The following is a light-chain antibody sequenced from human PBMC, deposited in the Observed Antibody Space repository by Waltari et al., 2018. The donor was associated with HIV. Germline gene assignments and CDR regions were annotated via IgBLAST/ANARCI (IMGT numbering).Light chain of an antibody. CDR3: QQSGSWPLT. CDR1: QSVSSY. CDR2: DAS. V-gene: IGKV3-11*01. J-gene: IGKJ4*01. Sequence: DIVLTQSPATLSLSPGERATLSCRASQSVSSYLAWYQQKPGQAPSLLIYDASNRATGIPARFSGSGSGTDFTLTISSLQPEDFAVYYCQQSGSWPLTFGGGTRVEIK.